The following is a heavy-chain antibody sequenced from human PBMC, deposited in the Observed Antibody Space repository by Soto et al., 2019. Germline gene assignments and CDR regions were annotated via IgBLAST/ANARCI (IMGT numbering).Heavy chain of an antibody. CDR1: GFTFSVYT. J-gene: IGHJ4*02. Sequence: EVQLLESGGALVQPGGSLRLSCSASGFTFSVYTMNWVRQAPGKGLEWVSGIYGSGDSTFYADSVTGRFTISRDNSKNTLYLQMNSLRAEDTAVYYCAKDLKPDSRWEIDYWGQGTLVTVSS. CDR2: IYGSGDST. D-gene: IGHD1-26*01. CDR3: AKDLKPDSRWEIDY. V-gene: IGHV3-23*01.